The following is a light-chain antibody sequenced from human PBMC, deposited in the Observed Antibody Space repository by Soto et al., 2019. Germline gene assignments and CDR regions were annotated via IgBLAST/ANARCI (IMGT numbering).Light chain of an antibody. CDR3: QQSYSTPLT. J-gene: IGKJ4*01. CDR1: QGISSA. V-gene: IGKV1-13*02. Sequence: AIQLTQFPSSLSASVGDRVTITCRASQGISSALAWYQQKPGKPPKFLISDASSLEGGVPSRFSGSGSGTDFTLTISSLQPEDFATYYCQQSYSTPLTFGGGTKVEIK. CDR2: DAS.